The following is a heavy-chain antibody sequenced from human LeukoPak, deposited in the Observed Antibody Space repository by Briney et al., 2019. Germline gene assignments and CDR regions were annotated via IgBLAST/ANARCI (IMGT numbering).Heavy chain of an antibody. V-gene: IGHV4-39*07. CDR1: GGSISSSSYY. Sequence: SETLSLTCTVSGGSISSSSYYWGWIRQPPGKGLEWIGSIYYSGSTYYNPSLKSRVTISVDTSKNQFSLKLSSVTAADTAVYYCARADTVTTPKHALAFDIWGQGTMVTVSS. J-gene: IGHJ3*02. D-gene: IGHD4-17*01. CDR3: ARADTVTTPKHALAFDI. CDR2: IYYSGST.